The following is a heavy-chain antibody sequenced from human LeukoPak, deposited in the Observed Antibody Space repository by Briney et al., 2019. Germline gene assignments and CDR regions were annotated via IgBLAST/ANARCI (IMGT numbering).Heavy chain of an antibody. CDR2: IYYSGST. J-gene: IGHJ4*02. Sequence: SETLSLTCTVSGGSVSSGSYYWSWIRQPPGKGLEWIGYIYYSGSTNYNPSLKSRVTISVDTSKNQFSLKLSSVTAADTAVYYCAREVRLYGGNSPGTFFFDYWGQGTLVTVSS. V-gene: IGHV4-61*01. CDR1: GGSVSSGSYY. CDR3: AREVRLYGGNSPGTFFFDY. D-gene: IGHD4-23*01.